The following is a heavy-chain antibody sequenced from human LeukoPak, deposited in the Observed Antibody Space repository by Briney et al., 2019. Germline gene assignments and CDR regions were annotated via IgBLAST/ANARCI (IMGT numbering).Heavy chain of an antibody. J-gene: IGHJ4*02. V-gene: IGHV1-2*02. CDR2: VNPHSGGT. CDR1: GDTFTNYY. D-gene: IGHD5-12*01. CDR3: ARDRSSLYNGNYAF. Sequence: ASVKVSCKTSGDTFTNYYIHWVRQAPGRGLEFMGWVNPHSGGTSYAAKFRGRVTLTRDTSTTTSYMDLSSLTSDDTAVYYCARDRSSLYNGNYAFWGQGTLVTVSS.